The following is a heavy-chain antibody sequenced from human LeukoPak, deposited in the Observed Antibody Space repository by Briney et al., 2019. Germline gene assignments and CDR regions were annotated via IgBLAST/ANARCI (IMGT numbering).Heavy chain of an antibody. Sequence: PGGSLRLSCAASGFTFSSYGMHWVRQAPGKGLEWVAVIWYHGSNKYYADSVKGRFTISRDNSKNTLYLQMNSLRAEDTAVYYCARGTYYYDSSGYYEGYFDYWGQGTLVTVSS. CDR1: GFTFSSYG. D-gene: IGHD3-22*01. CDR3: ARGTYYYDSSGYYEGYFDY. V-gene: IGHV3-33*01. CDR2: IWYHGSNK. J-gene: IGHJ4*02.